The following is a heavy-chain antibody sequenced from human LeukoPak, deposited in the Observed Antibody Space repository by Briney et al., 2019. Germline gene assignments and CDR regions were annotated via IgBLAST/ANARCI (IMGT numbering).Heavy chain of an antibody. CDR2: IFYSGST. Sequence: SETLSLTCNVSGDSIGSSSYYWGWNRQTPEKGLEWIGSIFYSGSTYYTPSLKSRVTMSLDTSKNQFSLRLTSVTAADTAVYYCARQVAIVEPTDPNWFDSWGQGTLVIVSS. J-gene: IGHJ5*01. CDR1: GDSIGSSSYY. CDR3: ARQVAIVEPTDPNWFDS. D-gene: IGHD1-26*01. V-gene: IGHV4-39*07.